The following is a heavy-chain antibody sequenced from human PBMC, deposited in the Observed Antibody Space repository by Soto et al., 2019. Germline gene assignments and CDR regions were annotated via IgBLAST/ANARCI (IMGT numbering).Heavy chain of an antibody. D-gene: IGHD6-6*01. CDR1: GFTFSSYG. Sequence: QVQLVESGGAVVKLGRSLRLSCAASGFTFSSYGLNGVRKVPGRGLEWVAVISYDGSNKYYADSVKGRFTISRDNSKNTLYLQMNSLRAEDTAVYYCAKEGIAARPYYYYYMDVWGKGTTVTVSS. V-gene: IGHV3-30*18. J-gene: IGHJ6*03. CDR2: ISYDGSNK. CDR3: AKEGIAARPYYYYYMDV.